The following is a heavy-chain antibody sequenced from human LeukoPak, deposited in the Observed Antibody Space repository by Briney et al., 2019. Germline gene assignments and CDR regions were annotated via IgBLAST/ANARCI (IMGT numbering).Heavy chain of an antibody. V-gene: IGHV1-46*01. CDR1: GYTFTSYY. D-gene: IGHD1-7*01. J-gene: IGHJ3*02. CDR2: INPSGGST. CDR3: ARVTGTTMIPDDAFDI. Sequence: ASVKVSCKASGYTFTSYYMHWVRQAPGQGLEWMGIINPSGGSTSYAQKFQGRVTMTRDTSTSTVYMELSSLRSEDTAVYYCARVTGTTMIPDDAFDIWGQGTMVTVSS.